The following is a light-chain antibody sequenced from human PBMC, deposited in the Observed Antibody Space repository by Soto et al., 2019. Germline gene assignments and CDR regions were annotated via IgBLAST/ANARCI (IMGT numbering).Light chain of an antibody. CDR2: EAF. Sequence: QSVLTQPPSASGSPGQSVTISCTGTSNDIGAYNYASWYQQHPGKAPKLLIYEAFRRPSGVPDRFSGSRSGNTASLTVSGLQPEDEADYYCSSYAGRETGVFGTGTKVTVL. CDR3: SSYAGRETGV. CDR1: SNDIGAYNY. V-gene: IGLV2-8*01. J-gene: IGLJ1*01.